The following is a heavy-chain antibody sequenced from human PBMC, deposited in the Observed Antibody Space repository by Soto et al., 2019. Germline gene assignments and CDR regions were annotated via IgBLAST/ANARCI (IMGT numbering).Heavy chain of an antibody. V-gene: IGHV4-4*02. CDR2: IYHSGST. J-gene: IGHJ6*02. Sequence: QVQLQESGPGLVKPSGTLSLTCAVSGGSISSSNWWSWVRQPPGKGLEWIGEIYHSGSTNYNPSLKRRVPISVDKSKNQFSLKLRSVTAADTAVYYCARVVGGYYYGMDVWGQGTTVTVSS. D-gene: IGHD2-2*01. CDR3: ARVVGGYYYGMDV. CDR1: GGSISSSNW.